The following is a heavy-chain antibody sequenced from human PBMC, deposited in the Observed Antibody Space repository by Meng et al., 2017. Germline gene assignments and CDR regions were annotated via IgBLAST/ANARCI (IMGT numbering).Heavy chain of an antibody. CDR2: IKQDGSEK. CDR3: ARDRNDVLYYYDSSGYYGSFDI. J-gene: IGHJ3*02. Sequence: GESLKISCAASGFTFSSYWMSWVRQAPGKGLEWVANIKQDGSEKYYVDSVKGRFTISRDNAKNSLYLQMNSMRAEDTAVYYCARDRNDVLYYYDSSGYYGSFDIWSQGTMVTVSS. CDR1: GFTFSSYW. V-gene: IGHV3-7*01. D-gene: IGHD3-22*01.